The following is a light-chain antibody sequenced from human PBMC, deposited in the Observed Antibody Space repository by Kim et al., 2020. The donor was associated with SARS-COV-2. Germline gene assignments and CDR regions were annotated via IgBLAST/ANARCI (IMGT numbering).Light chain of an antibody. CDR3: QVWDSGSDHWV. Sequence: SYELTQPHSVSVAPGKAARIPCGGENIGRKTVHWYQQKPGQAPVLVIYYDTDRPSGIPERFSGSNSGNTATLTISRVEAGDEADYYCQVWDSGSDHWVFGGGTKVTVL. CDR1: NIGRKT. V-gene: IGLV3-21*04. CDR2: YDT. J-gene: IGLJ3*02.